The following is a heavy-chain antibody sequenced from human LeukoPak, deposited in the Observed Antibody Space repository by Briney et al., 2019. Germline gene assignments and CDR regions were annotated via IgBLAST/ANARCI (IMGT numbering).Heavy chain of an antibody. CDR3: AKAETATTIDY. CDR2: ISYDGSNK. Sequence: PGGSLRLSCAASGFTFSTSGIHWVRQAPGKGLEWVALISYDGSNKYYADSVKGRFTISRDNSKNTLYLQMNSLRAEDTAVYYCAKAETATTIDYWGQGTLVTVSS. V-gene: IGHV3-30*18. J-gene: IGHJ4*02. CDR1: GFTFSTSG. D-gene: IGHD2-21*02.